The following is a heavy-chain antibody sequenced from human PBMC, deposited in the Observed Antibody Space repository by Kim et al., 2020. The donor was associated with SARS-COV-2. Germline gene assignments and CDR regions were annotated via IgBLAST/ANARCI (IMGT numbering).Heavy chain of an antibody. CDR3: ASPPGDCGGDCYSVYWGWDY. Sequence: GGSLRLSCAASGFTFSSYAMHWVRQAPGKGLEWVAVISYDGSNKYYADSVKGRFTISRDNSKNTLYLQMNSLRAEDTAVYYCASPPGDCGGDCYSVYWGWDYWGQGTLVTVSS. V-gene: IGHV3-30*04. CDR1: GFTFSSYA. D-gene: IGHD2-21*02. J-gene: IGHJ4*02. CDR2: ISYDGSNK.